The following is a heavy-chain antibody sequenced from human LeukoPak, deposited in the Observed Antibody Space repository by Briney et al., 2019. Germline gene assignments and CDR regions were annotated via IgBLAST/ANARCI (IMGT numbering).Heavy chain of an antibody. D-gene: IGHD4-11*01. V-gene: IGHV3-15*01. CDR1: GFTFSNAW. J-gene: IGHJ3*02. Sequence: PGGSLRLSCADSGFTFSNAWMSWVRQAPGKGLEWVGRIKSKTDGGTTDYAAPVKGRFTISRDDSKNTLYLQMNSLKTEDTAVYYCTTDPTTVTYLPVGWELSNDAFDIWGQGTMVTVSS. CDR2: IKSKTDGGTT. CDR3: TTDPTTVTYLPVGWELSNDAFDI.